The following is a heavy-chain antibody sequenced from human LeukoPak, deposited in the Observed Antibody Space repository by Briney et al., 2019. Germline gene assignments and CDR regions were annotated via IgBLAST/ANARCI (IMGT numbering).Heavy chain of an antibody. CDR1: GYSISSYYY. CDR3: ARDGYYDSSGYYYKLDAFDI. D-gene: IGHD3-22*01. Sequence: AETLSLTCTVSGYSISSYYYWGWIRPPPGKGLEWIGSIHHSGRTYYTASLKSRVTISVDKSKNQFSLKLSSVTAADTAVYYCARDGYYDSSGYYYKLDAFDIWGQGTTVTVSS. V-gene: IGHV4-38-2*02. J-gene: IGHJ3*02. CDR2: IHHSGRT.